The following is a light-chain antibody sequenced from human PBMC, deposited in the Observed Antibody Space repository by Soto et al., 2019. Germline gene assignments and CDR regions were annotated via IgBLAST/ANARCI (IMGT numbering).Light chain of an antibody. Sequence: EIGLTQSPGTLSLSPGERATLSSRASQSVSSSYLAWYQQKPGQAPRLLIYGASSRATGIPDRFGGSGSGTDFTLTISRLEPEDFAVYYCQQYGSSPWTFGQGTKVDIK. CDR1: QSVSSSY. CDR2: GAS. CDR3: QQYGSSPWT. J-gene: IGKJ1*01. V-gene: IGKV3-20*01.